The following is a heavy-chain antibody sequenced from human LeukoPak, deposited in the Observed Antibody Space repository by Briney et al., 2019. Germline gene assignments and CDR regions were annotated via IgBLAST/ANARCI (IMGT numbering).Heavy chain of an antibody. CDR1: GGSFSGYY. J-gene: IGHJ6*03. V-gene: IGHV4-34*01. CDR3: VREPYPYIYDFWSGYYTRDVYMDV. D-gene: IGHD3-3*01. Sequence: PSETLSLTCAVYGGSFSGYYWSWIRQPPGKGLEWIGEINHSGSTNYNPSLKCRVTISVDTSKNQFSLKLSSVTAADTAVYYCVREPYPYIYDFWSGYYTRDVYMDVWGKGTTVTVSS. CDR2: INHSGST.